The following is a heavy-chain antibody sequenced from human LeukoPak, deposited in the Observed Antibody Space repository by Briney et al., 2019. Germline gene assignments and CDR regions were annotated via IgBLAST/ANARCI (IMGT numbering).Heavy chain of an antibody. CDR3: AKDQGMGLEQWPGIMDV. CDR2: IRYDGSNK. Sequence: GGSLRLSCAASGFTFSNYGVHWVRQAPGKGLEWVAFIRYDGSNKYYADSVKGRFTISRDNSKNTLYLQMNSLRAEDTAVYYCAKDQGMGLEQWPGIMDVWGKGTTVTISS. CDR1: GFTFSNYG. V-gene: IGHV3-30*02. J-gene: IGHJ6*03. D-gene: IGHD6-19*01.